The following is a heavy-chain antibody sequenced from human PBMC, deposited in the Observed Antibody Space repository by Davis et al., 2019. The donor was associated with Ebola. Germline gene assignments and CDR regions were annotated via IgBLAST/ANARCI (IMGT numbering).Heavy chain of an antibody. CDR3: ARQVDDRGQRKETGRWFDP. CDR1: GYSFTSYW. D-gene: IGHD3-22*01. Sequence: GESLKISCKGSGYSFTSYWIGWVRQMPGKGLEWMGIIYPGDSDTRYSPSFQGQVTISADKSISTAYLQWSSLKASDTAMYYCARQVDDRGQRKETGRWFDPWGQGTLVTVSS. CDR2: IYPGDSDT. J-gene: IGHJ5*02. V-gene: IGHV5-51*01.